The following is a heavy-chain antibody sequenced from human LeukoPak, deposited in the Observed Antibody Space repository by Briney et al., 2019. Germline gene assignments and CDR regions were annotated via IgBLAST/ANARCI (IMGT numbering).Heavy chain of an antibody. J-gene: IGHJ5*02. Sequence: ASVKVSCKASGYTFTSYDINWVRQATGQGLEWMGWMNPNSGNTGYAQKFQGRVTMTRNTSISTAYMELRSLRSDDTALYYCARSSIIRGIVITRHHWGQGTLLTVSS. CDR1: GYTFTSYD. CDR3: ARSSIIRGIVITRHH. V-gene: IGHV1-8*01. D-gene: IGHD3-10*01. CDR2: MNPNSGNT.